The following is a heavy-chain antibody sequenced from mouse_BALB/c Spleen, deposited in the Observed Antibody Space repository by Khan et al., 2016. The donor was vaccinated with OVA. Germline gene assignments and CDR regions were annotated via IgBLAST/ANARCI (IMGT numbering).Heavy chain of an antibody. CDR1: GYTFTDYD. J-gene: IGHJ4*01. V-gene: IGHV1-77*01. CDR3: ATIFYGNSYAMDY. Sequence: VQLKQSGPELVKPGASVKMSCKASGYTFTDYDIRWVKQRTGQGLEWIGEIYPGSGRTYYNEKFKGKATLTADKSSNTAYMQLSSLTSEDSAVYFCATIFYGNSYAMDYWGQGTAVTVSS. D-gene: IGHD2-1*01. CDR2: IYPGSGRT.